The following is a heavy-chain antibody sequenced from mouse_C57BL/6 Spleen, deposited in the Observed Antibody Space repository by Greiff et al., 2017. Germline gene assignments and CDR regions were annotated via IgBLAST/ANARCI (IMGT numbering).Heavy chain of an antibody. J-gene: IGHJ4*01. CDR1: GYSITSGYY. D-gene: IGHD2-12*01. CDR3: ARRDYRGAMDY. CDR2: ISYDGSN. Sequence: EVKLVESGPGLVKPSQSLSLTCSVTGYSITSGYYWNWIRQFPGNKLEWMGYISYDGSNNYNPSLKNRISITRDTSKNQFFLKLNSVTTEDTATYYCARRDYRGAMDYWGQGTSVTVSS. V-gene: IGHV3-6*01.